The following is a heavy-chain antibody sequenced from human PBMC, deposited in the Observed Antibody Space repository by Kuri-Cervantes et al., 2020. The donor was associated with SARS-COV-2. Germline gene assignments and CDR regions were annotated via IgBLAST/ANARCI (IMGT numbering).Heavy chain of an antibody. Sequence: SETLSLTCAVYGGSFSGYYWSWIRQPPGKGLEWLGEINHSGSTNYNPSLKSRVTISVDTSKNQFSLKLSSVTAADTAVYYCARQRGGFLEWLLYYDYWGQGTLVTVSS. V-gene: IGHV4-34*01. CDR3: ARQRGGFLEWLLYYDY. J-gene: IGHJ4*02. CDR2: INHSGST. D-gene: IGHD3-3*01. CDR1: GGSFSGYY.